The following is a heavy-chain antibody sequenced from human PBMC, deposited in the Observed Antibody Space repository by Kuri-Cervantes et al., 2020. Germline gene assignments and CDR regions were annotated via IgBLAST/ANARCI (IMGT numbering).Heavy chain of an antibody. CDR2: ISHDGSIQ. CDR1: GFTFSRYP. D-gene: IGHD1-26*01. CDR3: ARDPVGGIPDYFDY. J-gene: IGHJ4*02. V-gene: IGHV3-30*07. Sequence: GGSLRLSCSASGFTFSRYPMYWVRQAPGKGLEWVAVISHDGSIQYYADSVQGRFIISRDNPTNRLFLQMNRLRDEDTAVYYCARDPVGGIPDYFDYWGPGTQVTVSS.